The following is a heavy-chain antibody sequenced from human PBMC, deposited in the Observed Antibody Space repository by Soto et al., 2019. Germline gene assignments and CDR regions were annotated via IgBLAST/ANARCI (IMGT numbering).Heavy chain of an antibody. Sequence: GGSLRLSCAASGFTFSSYWMSWVRQAPGKGLEWVANIKQDGSEKYYVDSVKGRFTISRDNAKNSLYLQMNSLRAEDTAVYYCARSSSWPALTRINWFDPWGQGTLVTVSS. V-gene: IGHV3-7*05. CDR2: IKQDGSEK. CDR1: GFTFSSYW. CDR3: ARSSSWPALTRINWFDP. J-gene: IGHJ5*02. D-gene: IGHD6-13*01.